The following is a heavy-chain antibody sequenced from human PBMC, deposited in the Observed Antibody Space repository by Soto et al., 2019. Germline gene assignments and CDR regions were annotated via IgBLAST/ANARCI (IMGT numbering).Heavy chain of an antibody. CDR2: ISHRGIS. CDR3: ARQQLDGGLWG. D-gene: IGHD2-21*01. J-gene: IGHJ4*02. V-gene: IGHV4-34*01. Sequence: QVQLQQWGAGLLKPSETLSLTCAVYGGSLNYDLWHWIRQAPGKGLEWIGEISHRGISNYNPSLKSRVNISIDTSNNQFSLKMKSMTGADTAVYYCARQQLDGGLWGWGRGALITVSS. CDR1: GGSLNYDL.